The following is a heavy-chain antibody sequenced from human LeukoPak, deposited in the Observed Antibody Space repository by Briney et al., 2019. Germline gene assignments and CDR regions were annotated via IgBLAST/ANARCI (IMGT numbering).Heavy chain of an antibody. CDR1: GGTLSSYA. CDR2: IIPIFGTA. D-gene: IGHD1-26*01. V-gene: IGHV1-69*05. Sequence: GASVKVSCKASGGTLSSYAISWVRQAPGQGLEWMGGIIPIFGTANYAQKFQGRVTITTDESTSTAYMELSSLRSEDTAVYYCATGRTKWDLLNYWGQGTLVTVSS. CDR3: ATGRTKWDLLNY. J-gene: IGHJ4*02.